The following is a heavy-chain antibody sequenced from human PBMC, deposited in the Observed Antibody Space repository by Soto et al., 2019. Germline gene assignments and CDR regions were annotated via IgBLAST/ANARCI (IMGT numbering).Heavy chain of an antibody. V-gene: IGHV4-4*02. Sequence: QVQLQESGPGLMKPSGSLSLTCAVSGASINTNWWSWVRQPPGKGLEWIGEVYHSGSTNYNPSLMGRVTILLDKSSNQLSLQLSSVTAADTAVYYCARHIAVAGTRGFDYWGQGTLVTVSS. D-gene: IGHD6-19*01. CDR3: ARHIAVAGTRGFDY. CDR2: VYHSGST. J-gene: IGHJ4*02. CDR1: GASINTNW.